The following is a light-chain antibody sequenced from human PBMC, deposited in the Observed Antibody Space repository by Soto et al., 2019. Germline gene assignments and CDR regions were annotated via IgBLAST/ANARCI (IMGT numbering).Light chain of an antibody. J-gene: IGKJ1*01. CDR1: QSVSTN. V-gene: IGKV3-15*01. Sequence: EIVMTQSPATLSVSPGERATLSCRASQSVSTNLAWYQQKPGQAPRLLIYDASSRATGVPARFSGTGSGTEFTLTISSLQSEDFVVYYCQQYSDWWTFGQGTKV. CDR3: QQYSDWWT. CDR2: DAS.